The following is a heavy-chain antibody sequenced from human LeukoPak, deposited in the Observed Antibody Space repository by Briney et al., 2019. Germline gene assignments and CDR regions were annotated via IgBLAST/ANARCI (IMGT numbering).Heavy chain of an antibody. J-gene: IGHJ6*02. CDR1: GYTFTSYG. Sequence: ASVKVSCKASGYTFTSYGISWVRQAPGQGLEWMGWISAYNGNTNYAQKLQGRVTMTTDTSTSTAYMELRSLRAEDTAVYYCARESGGTLLRFLEWLPRYYGMDVWGQGTTVTVSS. CDR2: ISAYNGNT. CDR3: ARESGGTLLRFLEWLPRYYGMDV. V-gene: IGHV1-18*01. D-gene: IGHD3-3*01.